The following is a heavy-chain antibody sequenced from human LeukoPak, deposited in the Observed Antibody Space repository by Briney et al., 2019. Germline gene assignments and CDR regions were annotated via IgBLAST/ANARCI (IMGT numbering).Heavy chain of an antibody. D-gene: IGHD5-12*01. CDR3: ARDLDIGYVHYFDY. V-gene: IGHV1-18*01. CDR1: GYTFTSYG. J-gene: IGHJ4*02. Sequence: ASVKVSCKASGYTFTSYGISWVRQAPGQGLEWMGWISAYNGNTNYAQKLQGRVTMTTDTSTSTAYIVLRRLRSDDTAVYYCARDLDIGYVHYFDYWGQGTPVTVSS. CDR2: ISAYNGNT.